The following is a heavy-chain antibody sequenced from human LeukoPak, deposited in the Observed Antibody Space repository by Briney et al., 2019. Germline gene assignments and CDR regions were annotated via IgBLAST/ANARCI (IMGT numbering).Heavy chain of an antibody. J-gene: IGHJ5*02. CDR1: GFTFSSYS. V-gene: IGHV3-21*01. CDR2: ISSSSYI. D-gene: IGHD7-27*01. Sequence: GGSLRLSCAASGFTFSSYSMNSVRQAPAKGLEWVSSISSSSYIYYADSVKGRFTISRDNAKNSLYLQMNSLRAEDTAVYYCAGLGENPNWFDPWGQGTLVTVSS. CDR3: AGLGENPNWFDP.